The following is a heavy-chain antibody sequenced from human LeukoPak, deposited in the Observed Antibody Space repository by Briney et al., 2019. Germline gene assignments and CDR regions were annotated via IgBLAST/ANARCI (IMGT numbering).Heavy chain of an antibody. CDR2: ISSSSYI. CDR3: ARDHYDILTGYHPFDY. V-gene: IGHV3-21*01. D-gene: IGHD3-9*01. CDR1: GFTFSSYS. Sequence: GGSLRLSCAASGFTFSSYSMNWVRQAPGKGLEWVSSISSSSYIYYADSVKGRFTISRDNAKNSLYLQMNSLRAEDTAVYYCARDHYDILTGYHPFDYWGQGTLVTVSS. J-gene: IGHJ4*02.